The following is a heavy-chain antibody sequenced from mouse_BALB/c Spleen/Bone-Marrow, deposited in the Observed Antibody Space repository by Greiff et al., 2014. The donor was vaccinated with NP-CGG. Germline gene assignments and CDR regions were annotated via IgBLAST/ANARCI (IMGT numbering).Heavy chain of an antibody. CDR1: GFTFSSYA. V-gene: IGHV5-6-5*01. Sequence: EVKLVESGGGLVKPGGSLKLSCAASGFTFSSYAMSWVRQTPEKRLEWVASISSGGSTYYPDSVKGRFTISRDNARNILYLQMSSLRSEDTARYYCARVEDGYYVRAMDYWGQGTSVTVSS. CDR2: ISSGGST. J-gene: IGHJ4*01. D-gene: IGHD2-3*01. CDR3: ARVEDGYYVRAMDY.